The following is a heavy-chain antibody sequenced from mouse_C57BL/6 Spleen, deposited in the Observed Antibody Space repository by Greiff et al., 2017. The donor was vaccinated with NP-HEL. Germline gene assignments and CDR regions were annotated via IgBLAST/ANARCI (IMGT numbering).Heavy chain of an antibody. J-gene: IGHJ4*01. D-gene: IGHD1-3*01. V-gene: IGHV1-81*01. Sequence: QVQLKESGAELARPGASVKLSCKASGYTFTSYGISWVKQRTGQGLEWIGEIYPRSGNTYYNEKFKGKATLTAYKSSSTAYMELRSLTSEDSAVYFCARHEELYYAMDYWGQGTSVTVSS. CDR2: IYPRSGNT. CDR3: ARHEELYYAMDY. CDR1: GYTFTSYG.